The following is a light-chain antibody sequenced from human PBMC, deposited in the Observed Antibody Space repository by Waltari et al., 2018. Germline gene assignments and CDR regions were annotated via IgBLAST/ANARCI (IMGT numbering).Light chain of an antibody. CDR1: QSVSSF. CDR2: DAS. Sequence: EIVLTQSPATLSLSPGERATLSCRASQSVSSFLAWYQQKPGQPPRLLIYDASNRAPGIPARFSGSGSGTYFTLTISSLEPEDFAVYYCQQRIDWPLTFGGGTKVEVK. J-gene: IGKJ4*01. V-gene: IGKV3-11*01. CDR3: QQRIDWPLT.